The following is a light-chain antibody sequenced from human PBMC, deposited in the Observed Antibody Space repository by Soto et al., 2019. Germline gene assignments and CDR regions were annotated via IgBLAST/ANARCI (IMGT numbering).Light chain of an antibody. CDR2: WAS. J-gene: IGKJ4*01. Sequence: DIVMTQSPDSLAVSLGEXATINCKSSQSVLYSSNNKNYLAWYQQKPGQPPKLLIYWASTRQSGVPDRFSGSGSGTDFTRTISSLQAEDVAVYYCQQYYSTPFTFGGGIKVDIK. CDR1: QSVLYSSNNKNY. CDR3: QQYYSTPFT. V-gene: IGKV4-1*01.